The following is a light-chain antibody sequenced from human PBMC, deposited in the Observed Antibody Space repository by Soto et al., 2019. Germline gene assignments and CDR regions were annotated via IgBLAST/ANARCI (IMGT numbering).Light chain of an antibody. CDR3: KQYNSYAWT. CDR1: QSISSW. CDR2: KAS. J-gene: IGKJ1*01. Sequence: DIQMTQSPSTLSASVGDRVTITCRASQSISSWLAWYQQKPGKAPKLLIYKASSLESGVPSRFSGIGSVTQFTLTISSLQPDYFATYYCKQYNSYAWTFGQGTEVEFK. V-gene: IGKV1-5*03.